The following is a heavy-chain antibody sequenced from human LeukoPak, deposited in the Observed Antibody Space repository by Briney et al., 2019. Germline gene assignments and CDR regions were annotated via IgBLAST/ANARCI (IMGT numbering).Heavy chain of an antibody. CDR3: ARDLKYWGSGYNWFDP. CDR1: GGSISSGGYS. Sequence: SETLSLTCAVSGGSISSGGYSWSWIRQPPGKGLEWIGYIYHSGSTYYNPSLKSRVTISVDRSRNQFSLKLSSVTAADTAVYYCARDLKYWGSGYNWFDPWGQGTLVTVSS. D-gene: IGHD7-27*01. CDR2: IYHSGST. V-gene: IGHV4-30-2*01. J-gene: IGHJ5*02.